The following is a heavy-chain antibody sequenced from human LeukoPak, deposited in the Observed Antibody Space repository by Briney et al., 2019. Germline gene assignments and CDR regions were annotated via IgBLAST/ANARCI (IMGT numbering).Heavy chain of an antibody. Sequence: ASVKVSCKVSGYTLTELSMHWVRQAPGKGLEWRGGFDPEDGEAIYAQKFQGRVTMTEDTSTDTAYMELSSLRSEDTAVYYCATQAYCGGDCYAPYYFDYWGQGTLVTVSS. CDR3: ATQAYCGGDCYAPYYFDY. CDR1: GYTLTELS. CDR2: FDPEDGEA. V-gene: IGHV1-24*01. J-gene: IGHJ4*02. D-gene: IGHD2-21*02.